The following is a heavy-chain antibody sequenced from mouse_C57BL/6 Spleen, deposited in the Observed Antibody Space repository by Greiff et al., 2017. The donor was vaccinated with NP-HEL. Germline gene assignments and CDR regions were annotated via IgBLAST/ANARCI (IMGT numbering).Heavy chain of an antibody. Sequence: QVQLQQPGAELVKPGASVKLSCKASGYTFTSYWMQWVKQRPGQGLEWIGEIDPSDSYTNYNQKFKGKATLTVDTSSSTAYMQLSSLTSEDSAVYYCARRGVVDGSSLYYAMDYWGQGTSVTVSS. J-gene: IGHJ4*01. CDR1: GYTFTSYW. D-gene: IGHD1-1*01. CDR3: ARRGVVDGSSLYYAMDY. V-gene: IGHV1-50*01. CDR2: IDPSDSYT.